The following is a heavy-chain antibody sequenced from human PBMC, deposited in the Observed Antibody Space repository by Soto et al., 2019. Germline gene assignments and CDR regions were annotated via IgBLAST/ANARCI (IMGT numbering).Heavy chain of an antibody. Sequence: GASVKVSCKASGYTFTSYGISWVRQAPGQGLEWMGWISAYNGNTNYAQKLQGRVTMTTDTSTSTAYMELRGLRSDDTAVYYCARVVTIFGVAVNWFDPWGQGTLVTVSS. D-gene: IGHD3-3*01. CDR3: ARVVTIFGVAVNWFDP. CDR2: ISAYNGNT. CDR1: GYTFTSYG. V-gene: IGHV1-18*01. J-gene: IGHJ5*02.